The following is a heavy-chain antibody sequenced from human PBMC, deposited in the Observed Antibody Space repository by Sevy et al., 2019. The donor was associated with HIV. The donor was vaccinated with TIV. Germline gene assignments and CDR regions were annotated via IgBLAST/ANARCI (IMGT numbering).Heavy chain of an antibody. J-gene: IGHJ4*02. CDR3: ARETQGANGGTPNLDY. D-gene: IGHD7-27*01. CDR2: IIPIFGTA. Sequence: ASVKVSGKASGGTFSSYAISWVRQAPGQGLEWMGGIIPIFGTANYAQKFQGRVTITADESTSTAYMELSSLRSEDTAVYYCARETQGANGGTPNLDYWGQGTLVTVSS. V-gene: IGHV1-69*13. CDR1: GGTFSSYA.